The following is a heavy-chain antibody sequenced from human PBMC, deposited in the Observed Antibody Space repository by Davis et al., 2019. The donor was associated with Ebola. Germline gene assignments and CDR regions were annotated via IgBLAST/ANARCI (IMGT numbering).Heavy chain of an antibody. CDR1: GFIFSSYV. CDR3: ARGRYFDWVDAFDI. CDR2: ITSSGHTI. J-gene: IGHJ3*02. V-gene: IGHV3-48*02. D-gene: IGHD3-9*01. Sequence: GGSLRLSCAASGFIFSSYVMSWVRQAPGKGLEWVSYITSSGHTIYYADSVKGRFSISRDNAKNSLYLEMNSLRDEDTAIYYCARGRYFDWVDAFDIWGQGTMVTVSS.